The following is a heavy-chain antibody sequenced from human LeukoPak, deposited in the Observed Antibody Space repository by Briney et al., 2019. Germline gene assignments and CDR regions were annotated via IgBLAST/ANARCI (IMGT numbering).Heavy chain of an antibody. CDR2: IYHSGST. V-gene: IGHV4-30-2*01. CDR1: GGSISSGGYS. D-gene: IGHD2-21*02. J-gene: IGHJ4*02. CDR3: ARSICGGDCYHEYYFDY. Sequence: PSQTLSLTCAVSGGSISSGGYSWSWIRQPPGKGLEWNGYIYHSGSTYYNPSLKSRVTISVDRSKNQFSLKLSSVTAADTAVYYCARSICGGDCYHEYYFDYWGQGTLVTVSS.